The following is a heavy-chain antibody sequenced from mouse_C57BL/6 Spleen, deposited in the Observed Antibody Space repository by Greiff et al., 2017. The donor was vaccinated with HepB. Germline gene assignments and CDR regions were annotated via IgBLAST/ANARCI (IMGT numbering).Heavy chain of an antibody. V-gene: IGHV1-64*01. Sequence: QVQLQQSGAELVKPGASVKLSCKASGYTFTSYWMHWVKQRPGQGLEWIGMIHPNSGSTNYNEKFKSKATLTVDKSSSTAYMQLSSLTSEDSAVYYCAVVYYYGSSDYFDYWGQGTTLTVSS. J-gene: IGHJ2*01. CDR1: GYTFTSYW. CDR2: IHPNSGST. CDR3: AVVYYYGSSDYFDY. D-gene: IGHD1-1*01.